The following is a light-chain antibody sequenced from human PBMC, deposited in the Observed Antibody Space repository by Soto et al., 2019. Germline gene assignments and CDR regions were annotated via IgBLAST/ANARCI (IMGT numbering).Light chain of an antibody. CDR1: SSDIGSYKL. J-gene: IGLJ1*01. V-gene: IGLV2-23*02. CDR3: FSYAGNSIYV. Sequence: QSALTQPASVSGSTGQSITISCTGTSSDIGSYKLVSWYQQHPGKVPKLMIYEVTKRPSGVSDRFSGSKSGNMASLTISGLQAEDEADYYCFSYAGNSIYVFGTGTKLTVL. CDR2: EVT.